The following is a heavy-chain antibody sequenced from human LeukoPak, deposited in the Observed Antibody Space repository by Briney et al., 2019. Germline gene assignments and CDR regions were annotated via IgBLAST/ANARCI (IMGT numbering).Heavy chain of an antibody. CDR2: IYYSGST. CDR3: ARVRHTMIVGGNAFDI. CDR1: GGSISRYY. D-gene: IGHD3-22*01. Sequence: SETLSLTCTVSGGSISRYYWSWIRQPPGKGLEWIGYIYYSGSTNYNPSLKSRVTISVDTSKNQFSLKLSSVTAADTAVYYCARVRHTMIVGGNAFDIWGQGTMVAVSS. V-gene: IGHV4-59*01. J-gene: IGHJ3*02.